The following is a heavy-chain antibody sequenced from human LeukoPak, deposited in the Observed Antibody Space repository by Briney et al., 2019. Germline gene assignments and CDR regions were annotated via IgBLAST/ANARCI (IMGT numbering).Heavy chain of an antibody. D-gene: IGHD6-19*01. V-gene: IGHV1-18*01. Sequence: ASVKVSCKASGYTFTSYGISWMRQAPGQGLEWMGWISAYNGNTNYAQKLQGRVTMTTDTSTSTAYMELRSLRSDDTAVYYCASQAVATNDWFDPWGQGTLVTVSS. J-gene: IGHJ5*02. CDR3: ASQAVATNDWFDP. CDR2: ISAYNGNT. CDR1: GYTFTSYG.